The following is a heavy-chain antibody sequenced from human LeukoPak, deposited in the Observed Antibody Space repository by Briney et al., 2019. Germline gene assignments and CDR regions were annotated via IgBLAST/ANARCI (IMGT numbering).Heavy chain of an antibody. CDR2: IYHSGST. CDR1: GGSISSGGYY. D-gene: IGHD4-11*01. J-gene: IGHJ4*02. Sequence: SETLSLTCTASGGSISSGGYYWSWIRQPPGKGLEWIGYIYHSGSTYYNPSLKSRVTISVDRSKNQFSLKLSSVTAADTAVYYCARKRTTACYFDYWGQGTLVTVSS. V-gene: IGHV4-30-2*01. CDR3: ARKRTTACYFDY.